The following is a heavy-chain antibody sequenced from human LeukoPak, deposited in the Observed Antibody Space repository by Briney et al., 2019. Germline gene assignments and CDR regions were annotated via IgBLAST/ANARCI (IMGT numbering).Heavy chain of an antibody. V-gene: IGHV3-23*01. D-gene: IGHD3-10*01. CDR2: LNGATGVT. CDR1: GLTFSTHA. J-gene: IGHJ4*02. Sequence: GGSLRLSCAASGLTFSTHAMIWVWVRQAPGKGLEWVSALNGATGVTYYADSVKGRFTISRDNSKDTLYLRMNSLRAEDTAVYYCAKQLMVRGEGLDYWGQGTLVTVSS. CDR3: AKQLMVRGEGLDY.